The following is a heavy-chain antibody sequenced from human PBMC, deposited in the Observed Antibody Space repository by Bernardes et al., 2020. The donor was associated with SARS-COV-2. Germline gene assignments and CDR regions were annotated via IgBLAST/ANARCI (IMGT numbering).Heavy chain of an antibody. CDR3: ARGQGAAADFDY. Sequence: ASVKVSCKASGYTFTSYDINWVRQATGQGLEWMGWMNPNSGNTGYAQKFQGRVTMTRNTSISTAYMELSSLRSEDTAVYYCARGQGAAADFDYWGQGTLVTVSS. CDR1: GYTFTSYD. J-gene: IGHJ4*02. D-gene: IGHD6-13*01. CDR2: MNPNSGNT. V-gene: IGHV1-8*01.